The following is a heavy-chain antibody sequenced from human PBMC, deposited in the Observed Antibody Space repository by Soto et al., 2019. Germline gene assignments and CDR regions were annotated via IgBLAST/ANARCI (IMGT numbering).Heavy chain of an antibody. D-gene: IGHD2-2*01. CDR2: IIPILGIA. Sequence: QVQLVQSGAEVKKPGSSVKVSCKASGGTFSSYTISWVRQAPGQGLEWMGRIIPILGIANYAQKFQGRVTITGDKSTSTAYMELSSLRSEDTAVYYCATGLRCSSTSCTSYYYYGMDVWGQGTTVTVSS. CDR3: ATGLRCSSTSCTSYYYYGMDV. CDR1: GGTFSSYT. J-gene: IGHJ6*02. V-gene: IGHV1-69*02.